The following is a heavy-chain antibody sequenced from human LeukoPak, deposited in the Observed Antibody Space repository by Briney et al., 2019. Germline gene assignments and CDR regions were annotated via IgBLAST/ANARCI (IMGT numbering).Heavy chain of an antibody. V-gene: IGHV1-69*13. J-gene: IGHJ4*02. Sequence: GASVKVSCKASGGTFSSYAISWVRQAPGQGLEWMGGIIPIFGTANYAQKFQGRVTITADESTSTAYMELSSLRSEDTAVYYCARVGDSTISGHLWRSNNHYYPFDYWGQGTLVTVSS. CDR2: IIPIFGTA. D-gene: IGHD4-17*01. CDR3: ARVGDSTISGHLWRSNNHYYPFDY. CDR1: GGTFSSYA.